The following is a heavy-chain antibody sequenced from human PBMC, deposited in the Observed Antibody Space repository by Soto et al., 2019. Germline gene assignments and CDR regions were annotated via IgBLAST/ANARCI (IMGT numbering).Heavy chain of an antibody. J-gene: IGHJ6*02. CDR2: IYHSGST. Sequence: SETLSLTCAVSGGSISSSNWWSWVRQPPGKGLEWIGEIYHSGSTNYNPSLKSRVTISVDKSKNQFSLKLSSVTAADTAVYYCARAVRSYDFWSGYPKKNPYYYYGMDVWGQGTTVTVSS. V-gene: IGHV4-4*02. CDR3: ARAVRSYDFWSGYPKKNPYYYYGMDV. D-gene: IGHD3-3*01. CDR1: GGSISSSNW.